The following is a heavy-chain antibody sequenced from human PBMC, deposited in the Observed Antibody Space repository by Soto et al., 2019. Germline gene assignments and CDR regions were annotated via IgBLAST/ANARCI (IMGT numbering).Heavy chain of an antibody. CDR3: ARETHFFDY. CDR1: GFTFSSYE. V-gene: IGHV3-48*03. CDR2: ISSTGTSM. J-gene: IGHJ4*02. Sequence: PGGSLRLSCAASGFTFSSYEMNWVRQAPGKGLEWVSYISSTGTSMDYADSVKGRFTISRDNAKNSLHLQLNSLRDEDTAVYYCARETHFFDYWGQGTLVSVSA.